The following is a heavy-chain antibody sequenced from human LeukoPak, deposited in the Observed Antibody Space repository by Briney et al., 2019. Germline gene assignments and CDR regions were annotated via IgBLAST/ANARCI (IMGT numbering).Heavy chain of an antibody. D-gene: IGHD3-22*01. CDR1: GFTFSNYW. Sequence: GGSLRLSCAASGFTFSNYWMSWVRQAPGKGLEWVANIKQDGSEKYYVDSVKGRFTISRDNAKNSLYLQMNSLRAEDTAVYYCARDSSGYYPTFDYWGQGTLVTVSS. V-gene: IGHV3-7*01. CDR3: ARDSSGYYPTFDY. CDR2: IKQDGSEK. J-gene: IGHJ4*02.